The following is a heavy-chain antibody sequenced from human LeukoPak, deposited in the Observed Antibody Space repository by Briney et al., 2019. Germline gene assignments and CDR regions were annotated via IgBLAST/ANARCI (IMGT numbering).Heavy chain of an antibody. CDR3: ARAITIFGVPEYYFDY. CDR2: IIPIFDTA. J-gene: IGHJ4*02. CDR1: GGTFSSYA. Sequence: ASVKVSCKASGGTFSSYAISWVRQAPGQGLEWMGGIIPIFDTANYAQKFQGRVTITTDESTSTAYMELSSLRSEDTAVYCCARAITIFGVPEYYFDYWGQGTLVTVSS. V-gene: IGHV1-69*05. D-gene: IGHD3-3*01.